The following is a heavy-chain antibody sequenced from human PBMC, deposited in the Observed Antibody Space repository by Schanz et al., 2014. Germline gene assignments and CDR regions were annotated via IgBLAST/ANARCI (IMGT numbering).Heavy chain of an antibody. D-gene: IGHD3-10*01. Sequence: DVHLLESGGGLVQPGGSLRLSCAASEFTFSTDAMSWVRQAPGKGLEWLSVISASGGDTYYADSVKGRFTISRDNSKSTLYLQMNSLRPEGAAVYYCAKGGFGEVSYFDYWGQGTLVTVSS. J-gene: IGHJ4*02. CDR1: EFTFSTDA. CDR3: AKGGFGEVSYFDY. CDR2: ISASGGDT. V-gene: IGHV3-23*01.